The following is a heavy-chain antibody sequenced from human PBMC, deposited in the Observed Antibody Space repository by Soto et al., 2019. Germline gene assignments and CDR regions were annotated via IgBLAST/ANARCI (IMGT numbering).Heavy chain of an antibody. V-gene: IGHV3-30*18. Sequence: GGSLRLSCAASGFTFSSYGMHWVRQAPGKGLEWVAVISYDGSNKYYADSVKGRFTISRDNSKNTLYLQMNSLRAEDTAGYYCAKPLLSIAAAADAFDIWGQGTMVTVSS. J-gene: IGHJ3*02. CDR2: ISYDGSNK. CDR1: GFTFSSYG. CDR3: AKPLLSIAAAADAFDI. D-gene: IGHD6-13*01.